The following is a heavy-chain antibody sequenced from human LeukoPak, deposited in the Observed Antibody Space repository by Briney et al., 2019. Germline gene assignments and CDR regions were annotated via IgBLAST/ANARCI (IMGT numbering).Heavy chain of an antibody. CDR2: IYTSGST. CDR3: ARLSTVTTSFDY. J-gene: IGHJ4*02. D-gene: IGHD4-17*01. CDR1: GYSISSGYY. Sequence: SETLSLTCTVSGYSISSGYYWSWIRQPAGKGLEWIGRIYTSGSTNYNPSLKSRVTMSVDTSKNQFSLKLSSVTAADTAMYYCARLSTVTTSFDYWGQGTLVTVSS. V-gene: IGHV4-4*07.